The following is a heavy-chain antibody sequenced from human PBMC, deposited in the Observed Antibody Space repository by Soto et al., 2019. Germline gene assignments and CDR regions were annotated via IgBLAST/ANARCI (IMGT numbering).Heavy chain of an antibody. CDR1: GYTLTNFD. V-gene: IGHV1-8*01. D-gene: IGHD6-13*01. CDR2: MNPNSGNT. J-gene: IGHJ4*02. Sequence: AAVKVSCKASGYTLTNFDISWVRQATGQGLEWMGWMNPNSGNTGYAQKFQGRVTMTRNTSISTAYMELSSLRSEDTAVYYCARGLKKQKPGNDYWGQGTLVTVSS. CDR3: ARGLKKQKPGNDY.